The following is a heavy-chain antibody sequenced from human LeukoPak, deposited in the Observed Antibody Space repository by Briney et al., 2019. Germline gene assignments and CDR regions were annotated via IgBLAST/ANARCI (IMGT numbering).Heavy chain of an antibody. CDR1: GFTFSSYA. CDR2: ISGSGGST. D-gene: IGHD1-7*01. CDR3: AKDNWNYEGNFDY. Sequence: PGGSLRLSCAASGFTFSSYAMSWVRQAPGKGLEWVSAISGSGGSTYYADSVKGRSTISRDNSKNTLYLQMNSLRAEDTAVYYCAKDNWNYEGNFDYWGQGTLVTVSS. J-gene: IGHJ4*02. V-gene: IGHV3-23*01.